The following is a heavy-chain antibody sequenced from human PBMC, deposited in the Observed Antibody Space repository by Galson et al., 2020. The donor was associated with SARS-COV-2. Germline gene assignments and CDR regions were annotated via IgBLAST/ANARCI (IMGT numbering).Heavy chain of an antibody. CDR3: ARGDTSWKPADY. J-gene: IGHJ4*02. CDR1: GLIFDDYV. Sequence: GGSQRLSCAASGLIFDDYVMSWARHAPGKGLEWVSGITWNGNGARYADSVKGRFTISRDNAKNSLYLQMNSLTVEDTAFYHCARGDTSWKPADYWGRGTLVTVSS. V-gene: IGHV3-20*01. CDR2: ITWNGNGA. D-gene: IGHD2-2*01.